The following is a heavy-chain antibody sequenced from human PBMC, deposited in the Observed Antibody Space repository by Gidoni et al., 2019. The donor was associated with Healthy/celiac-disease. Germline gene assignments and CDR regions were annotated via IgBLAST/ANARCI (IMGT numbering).Heavy chain of an antibody. CDR3: ARSPHYYDSSGYYYYYFDY. D-gene: IGHD3-22*01. CDR1: GGTFSSYA. Sequence: QVQLVQSGAEVKKPGSSVKVSCKASGGTFSSYAISWVRQAPGQGLECMGGIIPVCGTANYAQKFQGRVTITADESTSTAYMELSSLRSEDTAVYYCARSPHYYDSSGYYYYYFDYWGQGTLVTVSS. V-gene: IGHV1-69*01. CDR2: IIPVCGTA. J-gene: IGHJ4*02.